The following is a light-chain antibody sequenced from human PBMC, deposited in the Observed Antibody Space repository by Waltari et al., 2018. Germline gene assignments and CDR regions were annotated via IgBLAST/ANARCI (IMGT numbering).Light chain of an antibody. CDR2: DVN. CDR3: SSFTRASSWV. Sequence: HSALAQPASVSGSPGQSITISCTGTSSDVGAYNYVSWYQQHPGKAPRLMIYDVNNRPSRVSYRFPGPKAGNTASLTISGLQAEDEADYYCSSFTRASSWVFGGGTKLTV. CDR1: SSDVGAYNY. V-gene: IGLV2-14*03. J-gene: IGLJ3*02.